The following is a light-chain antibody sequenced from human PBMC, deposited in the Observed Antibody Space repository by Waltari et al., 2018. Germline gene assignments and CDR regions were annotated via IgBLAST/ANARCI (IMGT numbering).Light chain of an antibody. V-gene: IGLV2-8*01. CDR3: SSYAGSNNLV. J-gene: IGLJ2*01. Sequence: QSALTHPPSASGSPGQSVTTPCTRPSSDVGGYVYVPWYQQHPGKAHKVIIYEVDKRPSGVPDRFSGSKAGNTASLTVSGLQADDEADYYCSSYAGSNNLVFGGGTKLTVL. CDR1: SSDVGGYVY. CDR2: EVD.